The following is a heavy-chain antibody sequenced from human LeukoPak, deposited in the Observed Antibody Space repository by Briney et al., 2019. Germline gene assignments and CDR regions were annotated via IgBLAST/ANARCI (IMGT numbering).Heavy chain of an antibody. D-gene: IGHD6-19*01. V-gene: IGHV3-7*01. CDR2: INQDGFEK. Sequence: PGGSLRLSCAASGFTFSSYAMSWVRQAPGKGLEWVANINQDGFEKDYVDSVKGRFTVSRGNAKNSLYLQMNSLRAEDTALYYCARDSEKSSSFAFDIWGQGTVVTVSS. CDR3: ARDSEKSSSFAFDI. CDR1: GFTFSSYA. J-gene: IGHJ3*02.